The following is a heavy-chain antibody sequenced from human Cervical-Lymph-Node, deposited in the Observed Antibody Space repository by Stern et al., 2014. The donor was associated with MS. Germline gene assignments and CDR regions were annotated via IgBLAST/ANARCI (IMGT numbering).Heavy chain of an antibody. CDR2: MSPNSGNT. V-gene: IGHV1-8*01. Sequence: LVESGAEVKNPGASVKVSCKASGYTFTTYDINWMRQAPGQGLEWMGWMSPNSGNTGYAQKFQGRVTMTRDTSTSTAYMELSSLRSEDTAVYYCARGITAGVDYWGQGTLVTVSS. J-gene: IGHJ4*02. CDR3: ARGITAGVDY. CDR1: GYTFTTYD. D-gene: IGHD6-13*01.